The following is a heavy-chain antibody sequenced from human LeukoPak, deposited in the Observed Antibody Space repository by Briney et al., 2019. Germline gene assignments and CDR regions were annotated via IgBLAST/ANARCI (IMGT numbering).Heavy chain of an antibody. CDR2: ISGSGGST. D-gene: IGHD3-10*01. J-gene: IGHJ4*02. V-gene: IGHV3-23*01. Sequence: GGSLRLSCAASGFTFSSYAMSWVRQAPGKGLEWVSAISGSGGSTYYADSVKGRFTISRDNSKNTLYLQTNSLRAEDTAVYYCAKGLGSGSYYKIDYWGQGTLVTVSS. CDR1: GFTFSSYA. CDR3: AKGLGSGSYYKIDY.